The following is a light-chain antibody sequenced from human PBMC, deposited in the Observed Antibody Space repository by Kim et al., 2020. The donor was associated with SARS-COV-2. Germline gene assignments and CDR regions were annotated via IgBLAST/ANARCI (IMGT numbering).Light chain of an antibody. Sequence: GQSLTLSCSGTSSDIGSYHLVSWYQQHPGKAPKLLIYDVISLPSGVSSRFSGSKSDRTATLTISGLQAEDEADYYCSSFAGSMNVIFGGGTQLTVL. CDR1: SSDIGSYHL. CDR2: DVI. V-gene: IGLV2-23*02. CDR3: SSFAGSMNVI. J-gene: IGLJ2*01.